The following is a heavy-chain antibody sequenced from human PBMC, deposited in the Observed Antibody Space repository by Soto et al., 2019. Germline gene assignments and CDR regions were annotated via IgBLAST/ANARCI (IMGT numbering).Heavy chain of an antibody. Sequence: ASVKVSCKASGYTFTSYGISWARQAPGQGLEWMGWISAYNGNTNYAQKLQGRVTMTEDTSTDTAYMELSSLRSEDTAVYYCATEGYCSGGSCYPTSFYYGMDVWGQGTTVTVSS. CDR1: GYTFTSYG. J-gene: IGHJ6*02. D-gene: IGHD2-15*01. CDR3: ATEGYCSGGSCYPTSFYYGMDV. CDR2: ISAYNGNT. V-gene: IGHV1-18*01.